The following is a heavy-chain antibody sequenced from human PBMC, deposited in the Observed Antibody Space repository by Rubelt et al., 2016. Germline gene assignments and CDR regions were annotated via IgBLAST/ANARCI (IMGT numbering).Heavy chain of an antibody. V-gene: IGHV3-23*01. J-gene: IGHJ5*02. CDR1: GFTFTTHG. D-gene: IGHD6-19*01. CDR3: PRTSGYDSGWNDA. Sequence: GSGGGLVQPGGSLRLSCAASGFTFTTHGMSWVRQAPGKGLEWVSTISGGGGSAYYADSVRGRFTISRNNSKNALYLRMNSLRVDDTAVSYCPRTSGYDSGWNDAGGQGTLVTVSS. CDR2: ISGGGGSA.